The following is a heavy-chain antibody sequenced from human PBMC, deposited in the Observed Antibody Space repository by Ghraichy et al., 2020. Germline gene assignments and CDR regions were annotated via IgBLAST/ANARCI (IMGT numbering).Heavy chain of an antibody. Sequence: SDTLSLTCTVSGGSISNHYWSWIRQPAGKGLEWIGRIYTTGNTNYNPSLESRVTMSVDTSKNQFSLKLSSVTAADTAVYFCARLRHGDFYYYGLDVWGQGTTVTVSS. V-gene: IGHV4-4*07. CDR2: IYTTGNT. D-gene: IGHD4-17*01. CDR1: GGSISNHY. CDR3: ARLRHGDFYYYGLDV. J-gene: IGHJ6*02.